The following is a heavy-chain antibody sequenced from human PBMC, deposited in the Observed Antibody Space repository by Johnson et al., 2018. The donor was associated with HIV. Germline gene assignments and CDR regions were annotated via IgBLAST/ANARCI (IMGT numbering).Heavy chain of an antibody. CDR1: GFTFSSYG. V-gene: IGHV3-30*02. Sequence: QVQLVESGGGVVQPGGSLRLSCAGSGFTFSSYGMHWVRQAPGKGLEWVSFIRYDGSDKHYADSVKGRFTISRDNAKNTLYLQMNSLRADDTAMYYCAKGGYSSSWYLWDTFNMWGQGTMVTVSS. D-gene: IGHD2-2*01. CDR2: IRYDGSDK. J-gene: IGHJ3*02. CDR3: AKGGYSSSWYLWDTFNM.